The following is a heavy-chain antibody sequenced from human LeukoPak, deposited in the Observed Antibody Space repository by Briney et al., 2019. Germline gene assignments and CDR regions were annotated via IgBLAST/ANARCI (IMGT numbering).Heavy chain of an antibody. CDR2: INPNSGDT. J-gene: IGHJ1*01. CDR3: AREDYDSSGEYFQH. CDR1: GYTFTGYY. V-gene: IGHV1-2*02. D-gene: IGHD3-22*01. Sequence: ASVKVSCTASGYTFTGYYMHWVRQAPGQGLEWMGWINPNSGDTSYAQKFQGRVTMTRDTSISTAYMELSRLRSDDTAVYYCAREDYDSSGEYFQHWGQGTLVTVSS.